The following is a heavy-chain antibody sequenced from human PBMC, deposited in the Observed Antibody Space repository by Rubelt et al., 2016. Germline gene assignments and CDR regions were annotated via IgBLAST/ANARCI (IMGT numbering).Heavy chain of an antibody. CDR3: ARDDCSSTSCSPQG. J-gene: IGHJ4*02. V-gene: IGHV1-69*04. D-gene: IGHD2-2*01. CDR2: IIPILGIA. Sequence: QVQLVQSGAEVKEPGSSVKVSCKASGGTFSSYAISWVRQAPGQGLAWMGRIIPILGIANYAQKFQGRVTITADKSTSTAYMELSSLRSEDTAVYYCARDDCSSTSCSPQGWGQGTLVTVSS. CDR1: GGTFSSYA.